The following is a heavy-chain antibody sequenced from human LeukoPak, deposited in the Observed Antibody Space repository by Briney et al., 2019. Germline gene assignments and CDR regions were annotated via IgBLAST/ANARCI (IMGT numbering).Heavy chain of an antibody. CDR2: ISSSSDDI. V-gene: IGHV3-21*06. J-gene: IGHJ4*02. Sequence: GGSLRLSCAASGFTFSSCAMNWVRQTPGKGLEWVSIISSSSDDIHYADSVKGRFTISRDNAKNSLYLQMNSLRAEDTAVYYCARGETSDTRHLDYWGQGTLVTVSS. CDR1: GFTFSSCA. D-gene: IGHD1-1*01. CDR3: ARGETSDTRHLDY.